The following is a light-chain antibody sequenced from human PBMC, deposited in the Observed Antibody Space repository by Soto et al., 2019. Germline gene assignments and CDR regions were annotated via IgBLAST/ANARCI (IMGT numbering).Light chain of an antibody. CDR3: QQYNNWPTWT. Sequence: EIGMTQSPATLSVSPGERATLSCRASQSVSSNLAWYQQRPGQAPRLLIYGASTRATGIPARFSGSGSGTEFTLTISSLQSEDFAVYYCQQYNNWPTWTFGQGSKVDI. V-gene: IGKV3-15*01. CDR2: GAS. CDR1: QSVSSN. J-gene: IGKJ1*01.